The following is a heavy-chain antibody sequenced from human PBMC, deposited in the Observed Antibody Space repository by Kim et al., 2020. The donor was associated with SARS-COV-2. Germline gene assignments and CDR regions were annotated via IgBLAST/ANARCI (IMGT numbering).Heavy chain of an antibody. CDR3: ARGIHYYYGMDV. J-gene: IGHJ6*02. V-gene: IGHV4-31*03. CDR2: IYYSGST. CDR1: GGSISSGGYY. Sequence: SETLSLTCTVSGGSISSGGYYWSWIRQHPGKGLEWIGYIYYSGSTYYNPSLKSRVTISVDTSKNQFSLKLSSVTAADTAVYYCARGIHYYYGMDVWGQGTTVTVSS.